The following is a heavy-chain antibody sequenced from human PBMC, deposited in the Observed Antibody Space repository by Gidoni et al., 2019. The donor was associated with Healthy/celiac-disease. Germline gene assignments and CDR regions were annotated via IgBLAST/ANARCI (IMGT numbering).Heavy chain of an antibody. CDR3: ARKRRGYYYGSGSQNGNWFDP. D-gene: IGHD3-10*01. CDR2: INISGST. V-gene: IGHV4-34*01. CDR1: GWSFSGYY. Sequence: SCAVYGWSFSGYYWSWIRQPPGKGLEWVGQINISGSTNYNPSLTSRVTLSVDTSKNQFSLKLSSVTAADAAVYYCARKRRGYYYGSGSQNGNWFDPWGQGTLVTVSS. J-gene: IGHJ5*02.